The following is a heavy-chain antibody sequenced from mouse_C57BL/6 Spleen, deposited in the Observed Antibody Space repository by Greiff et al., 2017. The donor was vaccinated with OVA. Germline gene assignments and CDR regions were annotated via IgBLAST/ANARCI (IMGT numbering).Heavy chain of an antibody. CDR2: IDPETGGT. CDR3: TQYYYGSSYWYFDV. J-gene: IGHJ1*03. V-gene: IGHV1-15*01. D-gene: IGHD1-1*01. Sequence: QVHVKQSGAELVRPGASVTLSCKASGYTFTDYEMHWVKQTPVHGLEWIGAIDPETGGTAYNQKFKGKAILTADKSSSTAYMELRSLTSEDSAVYYCTQYYYGSSYWYFDVWGTGTTVTVSS. CDR1: GYTFTDYE.